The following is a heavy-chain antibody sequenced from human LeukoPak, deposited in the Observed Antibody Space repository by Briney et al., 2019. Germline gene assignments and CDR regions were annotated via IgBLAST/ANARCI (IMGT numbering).Heavy chain of an antibody. V-gene: IGHV4-59*01. CDR2: IYHSGST. CDR3: ARDGYSGNDGL. D-gene: IGHD5-12*01. Sequence: PSESLSLTCTVSGGSISSYYWSWIRQPPGKGLEWIGYIYHSGSTNYNPSLKSRVTISVDTSKNQFSLKLSPVTAADTAVYYCARDGYSGNDGLWGQGTLVTVSS. CDR1: GGSISSYY. J-gene: IGHJ4*02.